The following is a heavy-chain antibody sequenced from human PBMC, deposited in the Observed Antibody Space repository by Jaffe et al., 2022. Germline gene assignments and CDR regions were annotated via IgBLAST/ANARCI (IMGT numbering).Heavy chain of an antibody. CDR1: GGSFSGYY. CDR2: INHRGST. J-gene: IGHJ4*02. CDR3: ARTTYDGSAIGNY. Sequence: QVQLQQWGAGLLKPSETLSLTCGVYGGSFSGYYWSWIRQPPGKGLEWIGEINHRGSTNYSPSLESRVTISVDTSKSQFSLRLSSVTAADTAVYYCARTTYDGSAIGNYWGQGILVTVSS. D-gene: IGHD3-22*01. V-gene: IGHV4-34*01.